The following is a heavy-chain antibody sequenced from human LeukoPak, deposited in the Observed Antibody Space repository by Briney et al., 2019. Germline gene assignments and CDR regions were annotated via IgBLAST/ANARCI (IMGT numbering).Heavy chain of an antibody. CDR1: GFTFSSYE. CDR3: AKDLRGARDF. D-gene: IGHD1-26*01. CDR2: INPDGSYT. Sequence: GGSLRLSCAASGFTFSSYEMNWVRQAPGKGLVWVSRINPDGSYTDYADSVQGRFTISRDNTKNTLYLQMNSLRADDTSLYFCAKDLRGARDFWGQGTLVTVSS. J-gene: IGHJ4*02. V-gene: IGHV3-74*01.